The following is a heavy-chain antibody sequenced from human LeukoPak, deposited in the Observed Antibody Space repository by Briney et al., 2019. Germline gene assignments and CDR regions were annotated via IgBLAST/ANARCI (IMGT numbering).Heavy chain of an antibody. CDR1: GYTFTSYG. D-gene: IGHD2/OR15-2a*01. J-gene: IGHJ4*02. V-gene: IGHV1-2*02. Sequence: ASVKVSCKASGYTFTSYGISWVRQAPGQGLEWMGWISPNSGGTNYAQKFQGRVTMTRDTSISTAYMELSRLRSDDTAVYYCARDFQTEAPDYWGQGTLVTVSS. CDR3: ARDFQTEAPDY. CDR2: ISPNSGGT.